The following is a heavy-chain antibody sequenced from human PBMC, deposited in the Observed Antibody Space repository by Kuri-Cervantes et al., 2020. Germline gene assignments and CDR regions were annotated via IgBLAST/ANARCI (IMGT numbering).Heavy chain of an antibody. V-gene: IGHV3-48*02. CDR3: ARDPYYHDIEATVKNDDY. CDR1: GFTFSSYA. D-gene: IGHD5-12*01. CDR2: ISSSSSTI. J-gene: IGHJ4*02. Sequence: GGSLRLSCAASGFTFSSYAMHWVRQAPGKGLEWVSYISSSSSTIYYADSVKGRFTISRDNAKNSLYLQMNSLRDEDTAVYYCARDPYYHDIEATVKNDDYWGQGTLVTVSS.